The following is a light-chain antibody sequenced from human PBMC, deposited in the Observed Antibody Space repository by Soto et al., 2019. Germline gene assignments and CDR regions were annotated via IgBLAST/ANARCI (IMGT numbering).Light chain of an antibody. V-gene: IGKV1-39*01. CDR1: QGISTY. CDR3: QQSYRTPYT. J-gene: IGKJ2*01. CDR2: AAS. Sequence: DIQMNQSPSSLSASVGDRVTITCRASQGISTYLIWYQQRQGKAPKLLIYAASNLVSGVPSRFSGSGSGTEFTLTISSLQPEDFATYYCQQSYRTPYTFGQGTKLETK.